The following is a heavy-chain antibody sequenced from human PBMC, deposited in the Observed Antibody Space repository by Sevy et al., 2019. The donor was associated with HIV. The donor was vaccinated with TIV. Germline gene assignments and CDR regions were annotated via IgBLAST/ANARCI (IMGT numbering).Heavy chain of an antibody. CDR3: VKEGGGGGGDH. Sequence: GGSLRLSCAASGFSFSSYGMHWVRQAPGKGLEWMSYIQYDGSNKDYADSVKGRFTISRDNSKNTLYLQMNSLRVEDTAVFYCVKEGGGGGGDHWGHGTLVTVSS. V-gene: IGHV3-30*02. D-gene: IGHD3-16*01. J-gene: IGHJ4*01. CDR2: IQYDGSNK. CDR1: GFSFSSYG.